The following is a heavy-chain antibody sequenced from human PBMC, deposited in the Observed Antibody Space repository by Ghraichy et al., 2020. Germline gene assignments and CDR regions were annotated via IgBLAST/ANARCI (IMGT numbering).Heavy chain of an antibody. Sequence: LSLTCAASGFTVSSNYMSWVRQAPGKGLEWVSVIYSGGSTYYADSVKGRFTISRDNSKNTLYLQINSLRAEDTAVYYCAREGGSCRSGRCNWFDPWGQGTLVTVSS. D-gene: IGHD2-15*01. CDR3: AREGGSCRSGRCNWFDP. V-gene: IGHV3-53*01. CDR2: IYSGGST. CDR1: GFTVSSNY. J-gene: IGHJ5*02.